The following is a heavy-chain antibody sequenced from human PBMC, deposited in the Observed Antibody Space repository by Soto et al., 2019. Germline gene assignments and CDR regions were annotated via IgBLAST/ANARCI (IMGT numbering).Heavy chain of an antibody. V-gene: IGHV1-69*02. J-gene: IGHJ6*03. Sequence: ASVKVSCKASGGTFSSYTISWVRQAPGQGLEWMGRIIPILGIANYAQKFQGRVTITADKSTSTAYMELSSLRSEDTAVYYCTRRRFLEYSHGVYYYYCMDVWGKGTTVTVSS. CDR1: GGTFSSYT. CDR2: IIPILGIA. D-gene: IGHD3-3*01. CDR3: TRRRFLEYSHGVYYYYCMDV.